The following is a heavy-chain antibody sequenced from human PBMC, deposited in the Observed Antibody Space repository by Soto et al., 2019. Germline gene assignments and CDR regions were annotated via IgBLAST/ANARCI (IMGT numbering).Heavy chain of an antibody. CDR1: GGSISSYY. V-gene: IGHV4-59*01. CDR3: ARVYGGAFDY. Sequence: QVQLQESGPGLVKPSETLSLTCTGSGGSISSYYWSWIRQPPGKGLEWIGYIYYSGSTNYNPSLKGRVTISVDTSKNQFSLKPSSVTAADMAVYYCARVYGGAFDYWGQGTLVTVSS. J-gene: IGHJ4*02. D-gene: IGHD4-17*01. CDR2: IYYSGST.